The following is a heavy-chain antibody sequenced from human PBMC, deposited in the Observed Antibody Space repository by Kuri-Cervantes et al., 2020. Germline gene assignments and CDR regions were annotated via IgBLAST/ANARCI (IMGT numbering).Heavy chain of an antibody. Sequence: SVKVSCKASGGTFSSYAISWVRQAPGQGLEWMGGIIPIFGTANYAQKFQGRVTMTEDTSTDTAYMELSSLRFEDTAVYFCAKDSPRVQVPSTGWFDPWGQGTQVTVSS. CDR3: AKDSPRVQVPSTGWFDP. V-gene: IGHV1-69*06. J-gene: IGHJ5*02. D-gene: IGHD2-8*02. CDR1: GGTFSSYA. CDR2: IIPIFGTA.